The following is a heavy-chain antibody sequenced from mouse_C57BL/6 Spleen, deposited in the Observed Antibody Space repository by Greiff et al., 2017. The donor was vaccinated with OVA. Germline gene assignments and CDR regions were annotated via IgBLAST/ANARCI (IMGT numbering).Heavy chain of an antibody. Sequence: QVQLKESGAELVKPGASVKISCKASCHAFSSYWMNWVKQRPGKGLEWIGQIYPGDGDTNYNGKFKGKATLTTDKSSSTAYMQLSSLTSEDSAVYVCARGGGLPRGGMADWGQGTLVTVSA. CDR1: CHAFSSYW. V-gene: IGHV1-80*01. CDR3: ARGGGLPRGGMAD. CDR2: IYPGDGDT. J-gene: IGHJ3*01. D-gene: IGHD1-1*01.